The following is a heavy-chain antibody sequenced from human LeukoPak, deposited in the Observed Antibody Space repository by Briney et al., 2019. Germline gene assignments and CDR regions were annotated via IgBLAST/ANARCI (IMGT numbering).Heavy chain of an antibody. CDR2: INSDVSTT. D-gene: IGHD1-14*01. V-gene: IGHV3-74*01. Sequence: PGGSLRLSCAASGFXFSTYWMHWVRQAPRKGLVWVSRINSDVSTTNYADSVKGRFTISRDNAKNTLYLQMNSLRAEDTAVYYCVSGIQAPYWGQGTLVTVSS. CDR1: GFXFSTYW. CDR3: VSGIQAPY. J-gene: IGHJ4*02.